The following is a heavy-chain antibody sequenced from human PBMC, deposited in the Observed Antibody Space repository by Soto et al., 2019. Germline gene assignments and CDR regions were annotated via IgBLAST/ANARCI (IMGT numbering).Heavy chain of an antibody. CDR3: ARSDWFDP. CDR2: IKSDGSST. V-gene: IGHV3-74*01. Sequence: PVGSLRLSCAASGFTFSTYWMHWVRQAPGKGLVWVSRIKSDGSSTSYADSVKGRFTISRDNAKNTLYLQMNSLRVEDTAVYYCARSDWFDPWGQGTLVTVS. CDR1: GFTFSTYW. J-gene: IGHJ5*02.